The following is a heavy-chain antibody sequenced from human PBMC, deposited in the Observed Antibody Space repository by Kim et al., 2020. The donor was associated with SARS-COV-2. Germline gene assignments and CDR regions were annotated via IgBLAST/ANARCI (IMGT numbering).Heavy chain of an antibody. CDR3: ARAYFSGATCYSPVD. Sequence: DSVKGRFTISRDNSKNTLYLQMNSLRAEDTAVHYCARAYFSGATCYSPVDWGQGTLVTVSS. D-gene: IGHD2-15*01. J-gene: IGHJ4*02. V-gene: IGHV3-30*01.